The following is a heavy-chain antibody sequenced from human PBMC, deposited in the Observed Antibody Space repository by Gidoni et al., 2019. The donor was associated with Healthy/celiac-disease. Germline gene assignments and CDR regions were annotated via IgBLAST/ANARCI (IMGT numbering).Heavy chain of an antibody. J-gene: IGHJ1*01. CDR2: ISYDGSNK. Sequence: QVQLVESVGGVVQPGVSVSLSCAASGFTFRSYALLWVRQAPGKGLEWVAVISYDGSNKYYADSVKGRFTISRDNSKNTLYLQMNSLRAEDTAVYYCAREAATTRAEYFQHWGQGTLVTVSS. CDR3: AREAATTRAEYFQH. D-gene: IGHD6-25*01. CDR1: GFTFRSYA. V-gene: IGHV3-30*01.